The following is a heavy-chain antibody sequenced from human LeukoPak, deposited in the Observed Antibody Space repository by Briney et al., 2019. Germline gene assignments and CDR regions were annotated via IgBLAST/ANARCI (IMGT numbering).Heavy chain of an antibody. CDR2: ISSSSSTI. V-gene: IGHV3-48*01. CDR3: ARVRTVDYDAFDI. J-gene: IGHJ3*02. D-gene: IGHD4-11*01. Sequence: GGSLRLSCAASGFTFSNYSMNWVRQAPGKGLEWVSYISSSSSTIYYADSVKGRFTISRDNAKNSLYLQMNSLRAEDTAVYYCARVRTVDYDAFDIWGQGTMVTVSS. CDR1: GFTFSNYS.